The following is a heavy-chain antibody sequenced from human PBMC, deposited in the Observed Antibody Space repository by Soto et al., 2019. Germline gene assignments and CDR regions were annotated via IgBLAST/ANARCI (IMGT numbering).Heavy chain of an antibody. J-gene: IGHJ1*01. CDR3: ARERDDGSWYSAEYIQH. CDR1: GYLFTSYG. V-gene: IGHV1-18*01. D-gene: IGHD6-13*01. Sequence: VSVKVYFKASGYLFTSYGIHLVRQAPGQGLEWMGWISGYNGNTNYAQKLQGRVTMTTDTFTSTAYMELRSLRSDDTAAYYCARERDDGSWYSAEYIQHWGQGTMVTVSS. CDR2: ISGYNGNT.